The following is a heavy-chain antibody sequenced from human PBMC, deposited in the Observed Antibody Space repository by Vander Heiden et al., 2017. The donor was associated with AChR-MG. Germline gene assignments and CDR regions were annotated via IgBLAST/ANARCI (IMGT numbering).Heavy chain of an antibody. CDR1: GDSISSSGYY. V-gene: IGHV4-31*03. Sequence: QVQLQESGPGLVKPSQILSLTCTVSGDSISSSGYYWSWIRQRPGKGLEWIAYIYYSGSTYYNPSLKSRVTISLDTSKNQFSLKLNSGTAADTAVYYCARGGGTYYYDSSGYQPFDYWGQGTLVTVTS. J-gene: IGHJ4*02. CDR3: ARGGGTYYYDSSGYQPFDY. D-gene: IGHD3-22*01. CDR2: IYYSGST.